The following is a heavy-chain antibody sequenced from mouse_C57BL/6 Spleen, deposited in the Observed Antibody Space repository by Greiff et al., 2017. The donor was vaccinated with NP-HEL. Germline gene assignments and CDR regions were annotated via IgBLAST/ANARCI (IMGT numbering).Heavy chain of an antibody. Sequence: VQLQQSGAELVRPGASVTLSCKASGYTFTDYEMHWVKQTPVHGLEWIGAIDPETGGTAYHQKFKGKAILTADKSSSTAYMELRSLTSEDSAVYYCTRDDYYGSSSMFAYWGQGTLVTVSA. CDR3: TRDDYYGSSSMFAY. D-gene: IGHD1-1*01. V-gene: IGHV1-15*01. CDR2: IDPETGGT. J-gene: IGHJ3*01. CDR1: GYTFTDYE.